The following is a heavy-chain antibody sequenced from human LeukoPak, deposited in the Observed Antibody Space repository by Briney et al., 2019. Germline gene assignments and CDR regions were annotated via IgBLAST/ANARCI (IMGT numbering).Heavy chain of an antibody. J-gene: IGHJ3*02. Sequence: SETLSLTCTVSGGSISSSSYYWGWIRQPPGKGLEWIGSIYYSGSTYYNPSLKSRVSISVDTSKNQFSLKLSSVTAADTAVYYCARPGYSSSPDDAFDIWGQGTMVTVSS. CDR3: ARPGYSSSPDDAFDI. D-gene: IGHD6-6*01. CDR2: IYYSGST. CDR1: GGSISSSSYY. V-gene: IGHV4-39*01.